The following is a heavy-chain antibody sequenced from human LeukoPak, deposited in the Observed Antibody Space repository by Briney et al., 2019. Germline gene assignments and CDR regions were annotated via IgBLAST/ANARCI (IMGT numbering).Heavy chain of an antibody. D-gene: IGHD6-19*01. J-gene: IGHJ4*02. CDR3: ARDKVRGWFFDY. CDR2: ISAHDSAYNGDT. CDR1: GYTFTSYG. Sequence: ASVKVSCKASGYTFTSYGISWVRQAPGQGLEWMGWISAHDSAYNGDTRYAQNFQGRVTMTTDTSTSTAYMELTSLKSDDTAIYYCARDKVRGWFFDYWGQGTLVTVSS. V-gene: IGHV1-18*01.